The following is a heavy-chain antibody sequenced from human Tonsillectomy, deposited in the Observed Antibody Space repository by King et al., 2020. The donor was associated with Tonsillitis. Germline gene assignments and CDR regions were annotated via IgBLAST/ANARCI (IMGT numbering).Heavy chain of an antibody. Sequence: VQLQESGPGLVKPSETLSLTCAVSDYSITSGYYWGWIRQPPGKGLEWIGSIYYSGTSYYNPSLKSRVTILVDTFKNQFSLKLSSVTAADTAVYYCARGYYCSGSYYNRNFDYWGQGTLVIVSS. CDR2: IYYSGTS. CDR3: ARGYYCSGSYYNRNFDY. V-gene: IGHV4-38-2*01. CDR1: DYSITSGYY. D-gene: IGHD3-10*01. J-gene: IGHJ4*02.